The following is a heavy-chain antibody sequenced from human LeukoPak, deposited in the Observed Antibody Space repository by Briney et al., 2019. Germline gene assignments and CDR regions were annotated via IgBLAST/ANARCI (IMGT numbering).Heavy chain of an antibody. CDR3: ARGSPTTMVRGVAFDY. D-gene: IGHD3-10*01. CDR2: IYHSGST. J-gene: IGHJ4*02. CDR1: GGSISSGGYS. V-gene: IGHV4-30-2*01. Sequence: SQTLSLTCAVSGGSISSGGYSWSWIRQPPGKGLEWIGYIYHSGSTYYNPSLKSRVTISVDRSKNQFYLKLSSVTAADTAVYYCARGSPTTMVRGVAFDYWGQGTLVTVSS.